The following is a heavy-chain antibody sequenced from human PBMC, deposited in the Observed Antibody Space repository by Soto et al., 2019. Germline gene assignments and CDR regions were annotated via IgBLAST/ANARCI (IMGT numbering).Heavy chain of an antibody. V-gene: IGHV3-30-3*01. CDR3: AREALTAPRGPFDY. Sequence: QVQLVESGGGVGQPGRSLRLSCAASGFTFSSYAMHWVRQAPGKGLEWVAVISYDGSNKYYADSVKGRFTISRDNSKNTLYLQMNSLRAEDTAVYYCAREALTAPRGPFDYWGQGTLVTVSS. D-gene: IGHD3-10*01. CDR2: ISYDGSNK. J-gene: IGHJ4*02. CDR1: GFTFSSYA.